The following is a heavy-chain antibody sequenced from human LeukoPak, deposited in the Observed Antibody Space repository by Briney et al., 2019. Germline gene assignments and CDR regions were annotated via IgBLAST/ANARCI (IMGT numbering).Heavy chain of an antibody. Sequence: PGGSLRLSCAASGFTFRLYALSWVRQVPGKGLEWLSGITGSGDNTYYADSVKGRFTISRDNSKNTLYPQMNSLRAEDTAVYYCAKGDGSWNFDYWGQGTLVTVSS. D-gene: IGHD2-21*02. CDR2: ITGSGDNT. CDR3: AKGDGSWNFDY. CDR1: GFTFRLYA. J-gene: IGHJ4*02. V-gene: IGHV3-23*01.